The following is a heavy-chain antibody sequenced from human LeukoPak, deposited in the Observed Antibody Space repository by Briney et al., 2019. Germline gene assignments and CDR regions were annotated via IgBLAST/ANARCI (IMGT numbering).Heavy chain of an antibody. CDR2: IYYSGTS. CDR1: SGSISNGGYY. Sequence: SETLSLTCMVSSGSISNGGYYGVWTRQPPGKGLEWIGSIYYSGTSYYNPSLTSRLTISVDTSNNQFSLKLSSVTAADTAVYYCARAVMVAVAGGRFDRWGQGTLVTVSS. D-gene: IGHD6-19*01. V-gene: IGHV4-39*07. CDR3: ARAVMVAVAGGRFDR. J-gene: IGHJ4*02.